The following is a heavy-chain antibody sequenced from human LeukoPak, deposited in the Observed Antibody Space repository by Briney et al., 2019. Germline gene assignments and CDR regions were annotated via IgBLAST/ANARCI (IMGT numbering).Heavy chain of an antibody. CDR3: ARDGDYGGNPGFDY. J-gene: IGHJ4*02. CDR1: GFTFSSYG. V-gene: IGHV3-33*01. D-gene: IGHD4-23*01. CDR2: IWYDGSNK. Sequence: TGGSLRLSCAASGFTFSSYGMHWVRQAPGKGLEWVAVIWYDGSNKYYADSVKGRFTISRDNSKNTLCLQMNSLRAEDTAVYYCARDGDYGGNPGFDYWGQGTLVTVSS.